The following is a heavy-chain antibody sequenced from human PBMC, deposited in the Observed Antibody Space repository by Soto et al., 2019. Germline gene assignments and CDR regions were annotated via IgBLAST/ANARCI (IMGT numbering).Heavy chain of an antibody. J-gene: IGHJ5*02. CDR3: ARDGGYSSGWQNWFDP. CDR2: IKQDGSEK. Sequence: GGSLRLSCAASGFTFSRYWMSWVRQAPGKGLEWVANIKQDGSEKYYVDSVKGRFTISRDNAKNTLYLQMNSLRAEDTAVYYCARDGGYSSGWQNWFDPWGQGTLVTVSS. V-gene: IGHV3-7*01. CDR1: GFTFSRYW. D-gene: IGHD6-19*01.